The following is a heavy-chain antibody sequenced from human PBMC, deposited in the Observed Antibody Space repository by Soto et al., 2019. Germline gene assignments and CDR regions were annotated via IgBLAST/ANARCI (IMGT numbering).Heavy chain of an antibody. CDR1: GYTFTTYY. V-gene: IGHV1-46*01. J-gene: IGHJ4*02. CDR2: INPSDGST. CDR3: ARVLVGATAVGY. Sequence: GASVKVSCKTSGYTFTTYYMHWVRQAPGQGLEWMGVINPSDGSTYSAQKFQGRVTMTRDTSTSTVYLELSSLRSEDSAMYYCARVLVGATAVGYWGQGTLVTVSS. D-gene: IGHD1-26*01.